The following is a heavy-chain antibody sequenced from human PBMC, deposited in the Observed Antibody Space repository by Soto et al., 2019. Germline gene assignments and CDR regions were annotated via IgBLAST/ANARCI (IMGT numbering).Heavy chain of an antibody. CDR2: IYPGDSDT. V-gene: IGHV5-51*01. CDR1: GYSFTSYW. CDR3: AREGGYCSSTSCQGIDY. D-gene: IGHD2-2*01. J-gene: IGHJ4*02. Sequence: GESLKISCKASGYSFTSYWIAWVRQMPGKGLEWMGIIYPGDSDTRYSPSFQGQVTISADRSISTAYLHWSSLKASDTAMYYCAREGGYCSSTSCQGIDYWGQGTLVTVSS.